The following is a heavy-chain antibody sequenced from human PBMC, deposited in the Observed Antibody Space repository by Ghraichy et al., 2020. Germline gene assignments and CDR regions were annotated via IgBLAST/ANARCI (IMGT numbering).Heavy chain of an antibody. CDR2: ISGSGGST. J-gene: IGHJ4*02. CDR1: GFTFSSYA. CDR3: AKALTPYYYDSSGSRNPN. Sequence: GGSLRLSCAASGFTFSSYAMSWVRQAPGKGLEWVSAISGSGGSTYYADSVKGRFTISRDNSKNTLYLQMNSLRAEDTAVYYCAKALTPYYYDSSGSRNPNWGQGTLVTVSS. V-gene: IGHV3-23*01. D-gene: IGHD3-22*01.